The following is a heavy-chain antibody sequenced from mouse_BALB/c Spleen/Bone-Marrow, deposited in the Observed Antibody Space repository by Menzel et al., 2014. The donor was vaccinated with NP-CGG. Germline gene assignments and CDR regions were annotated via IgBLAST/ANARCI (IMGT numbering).Heavy chain of an antibody. Sequence: VQLQQSGAELVKPGASVKFSCTASGFNIKDTYMHWVKQRPEQGPEWIGRIDPANGNTKYDPKFQDKATITADTSSNTAYLQLSSLTSEDTAVYYCASYRYAWYFDVWGAGTTVTVSS. J-gene: IGHJ1*01. V-gene: IGHV14-3*02. D-gene: IGHD2-14*01. CDR3: ASYRYAWYFDV. CDR1: GFNIKDTY. CDR2: IDPANGNT.